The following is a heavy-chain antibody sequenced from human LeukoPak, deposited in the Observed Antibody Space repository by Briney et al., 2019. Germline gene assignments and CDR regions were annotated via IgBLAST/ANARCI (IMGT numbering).Heavy chain of an antibody. D-gene: IGHD3-22*01. Sequence: PGGSLRLSCAASGFTFSDYYMSWIRQAPGKGLEWVSYISSSGSTIYYADSVKGRFTISSDNAKNSLYLQMNSLRAEDTAVYYCARDRHYYDSSGPTRGAFDIWGQGTMVTVSS. J-gene: IGHJ3*02. CDR3: ARDRHYYDSSGPTRGAFDI. CDR2: ISSSGSTI. CDR1: GFTFSDYY. V-gene: IGHV3-11*01.